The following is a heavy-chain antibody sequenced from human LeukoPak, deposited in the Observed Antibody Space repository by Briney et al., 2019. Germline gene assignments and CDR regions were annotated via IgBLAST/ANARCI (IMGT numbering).Heavy chain of an antibody. CDR2: IYYSGST. J-gene: IGHJ5*02. V-gene: IGHV4-61*01. CDR3: ARAYYGSMFDP. D-gene: IGHD3-10*01. CDR1: GGSISSSSYY. Sequence: SETLSLTCTVSGGSISSSSYYWSWIRQPPGKGLEWIGYIYYSGSTNYNPSLKSRVTISVDTSKNQFSLKLSSVTAADTAVYYCARAYYGSMFDPWGQGTLVTVSS.